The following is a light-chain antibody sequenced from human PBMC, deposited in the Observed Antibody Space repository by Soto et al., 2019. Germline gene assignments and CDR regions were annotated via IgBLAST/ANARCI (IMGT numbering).Light chain of an antibody. V-gene: IGLV2-14*01. CDR3: MSYTTSIISV. CDR2: DVT. CDR1: SSDVGFYNH. Sequence: QSVLTQPASVSGSPGQSITISCTGTSSDVGFYNHVSWYQQHPGKAPKLMISDVTNRPSGVSDRFSGSKSGNTASLTISGLQTEDEADYYCMSYTTSIISVFGGGTKLTVL. J-gene: IGLJ1*01.